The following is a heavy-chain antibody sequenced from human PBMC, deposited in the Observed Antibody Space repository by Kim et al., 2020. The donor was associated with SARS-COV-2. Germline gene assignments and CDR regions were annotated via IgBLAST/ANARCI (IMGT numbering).Heavy chain of an antibody. Sequence: GGSLRLSCAASGFTFDDFAMHWVRQAPGKGLEWVSGISWNSGSIFYADSVKGRFTISRDNAKNSLYLQMNSLRLEDTALYYCAKDIRRGYSYGSIYYYYGMDVWGEGATVSDSS. V-gene: IGHV3-9*01. J-gene: IGHJ6*04. CDR3: AKDIRRGYSYGSIYYYYGMDV. CDR2: ISWNSGSI. D-gene: IGHD5-18*01. CDR1: GFTFDDFA.